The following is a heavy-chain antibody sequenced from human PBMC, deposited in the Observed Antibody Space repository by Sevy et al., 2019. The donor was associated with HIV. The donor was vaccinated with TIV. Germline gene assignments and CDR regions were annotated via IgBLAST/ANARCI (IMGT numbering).Heavy chain of an antibody. CDR3: ARDGLGGFAHTLEG. D-gene: IGHD3-16*01. V-gene: IGHV3-30*04. J-gene: IGHJ6*04. Sequence: GGSLRLSCAASGFTFSRYAMLWVRQAPDKGLDWVALISYDGNNQDYADSVKGRFTISRDNAKNILYLQMNSLRPEDSAVDYCARDGLGGFAHTLEGWGKRTTVTVSS. CDR1: GFTFSRYA. CDR2: ISYDGNNQ.